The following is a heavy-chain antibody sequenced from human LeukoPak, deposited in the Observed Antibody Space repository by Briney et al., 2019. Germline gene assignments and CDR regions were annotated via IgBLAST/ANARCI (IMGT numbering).Heavy chain of an antibody. Sequence: SETLSLTCTVSGGSISSSSYYWGWLRQPPGKGVEWIGSIYYSGSIYYNPSLKSRVIISVDTSKNQFSLKLSSVTAADTAVYYCARHVGSGSYFDYWGQGTLVTVSS. CDR3: ARHVGSGSYFDY. J-gene: IGHJ4*02. V-gene: IGHV4-39*01. CDR2: IYYSGSI. D-gene: IGHD3-22*01. CDR1: GGSISSSSYY.